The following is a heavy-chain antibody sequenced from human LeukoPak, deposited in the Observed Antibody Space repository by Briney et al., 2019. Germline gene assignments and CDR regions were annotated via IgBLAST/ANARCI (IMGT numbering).Heavy chain of an antibody. Sequence: PGGSLRLSCAASGFTFSSYSMNWVRQAPGKGLEWVSYISSSSSTIYYADSVKGRFTISRDNAKNSLYLQMNSLRAEDTAVYYCAREFERIIDYWGQGTLVTVSS. CDR3: AREFERIIDY. J-gene: IGHJ4*02. V-gene: IGHV3-48*01. CDR1: GFTFSSYS. D-gene: IGHD3-16*01. CDR2: ISSSSSTI.